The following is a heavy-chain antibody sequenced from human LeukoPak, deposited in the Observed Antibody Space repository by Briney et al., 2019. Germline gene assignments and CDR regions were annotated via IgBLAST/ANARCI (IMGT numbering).Heavy chain of an antibody. J-gene: IGHJ5*02. Sequence: PSETLSLTCTVSGGSISSYYWSWIRQPAGKGLEWIGRIYTSGSTNYNPSLKSRVTISVDKSKNQFSLKLSSVTAADTAVYYCATQCYYGSGYPFDPWGQGTLVTVSS. CDR1: GGSISSYY. D-gene: IGHD3-10*01. CDR3: ATQCYYGSGYPFDP. CDR2: IYTSGST. V-gene: IGHV4-4*07.